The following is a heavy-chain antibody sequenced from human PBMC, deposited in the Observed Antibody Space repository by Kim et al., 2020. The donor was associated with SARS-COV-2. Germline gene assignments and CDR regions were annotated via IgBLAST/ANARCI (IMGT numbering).Heavy chain of an antibody. CDR2: INAGNGNT. CDR3: ARDSAYCSSTSCYSYDWFDP. V-gene: IGHV1-3*01. J-gene: IGHJ5*02. CDR1: GYTFTSYA. D-gene: IGHD2-2*02. Sequence: ASVKVSCKASGYTFTSYAMHWVRQVPGQRLEWMGWINAGNGNTKYSQKFQGRVTITRDTSASTAYMELSSLRSEDTAVYYCARDSAYCSSTSCYSYDWFDPWGQGTLVTVSS.